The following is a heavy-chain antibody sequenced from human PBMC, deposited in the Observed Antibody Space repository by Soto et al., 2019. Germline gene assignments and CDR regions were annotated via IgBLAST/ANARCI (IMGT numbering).Heavy chain of an antibody. J-gene: IGHJ6*02. CDR3: AKPHYDVWSGFSSFLDV. Sequence: PGGSLRLSCAASGITFSNYDMIWVRQAPGKGLEWVSAINDSGGKKHYADSVKGRFTISRDNSKNTFYLQMTSRRVGDTAVYYCAKPHYDVWSGFSSFLDVWGHGTTVTVSS. V-gene: IGHV3-23*01. CDR1: GITFSNYD. D-gene: IGHD3-3*01. CDR2: INDSGGKK.